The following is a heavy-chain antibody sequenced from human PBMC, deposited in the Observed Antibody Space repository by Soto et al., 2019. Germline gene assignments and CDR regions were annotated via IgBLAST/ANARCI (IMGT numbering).Heavy chain of an antibody. CDR1: EVTFYTWA. CDR2: FSGSGGST. CDR3: AKDGSYYDFDY. Sequence: PGGSLRVSCGASEVTFYTWAMSWFRQAPGKGLEWVSSFSGSGGSTYYADSVKGRFTISRDNSKNTLYLRMDSLRAEDTAVYYCAKDGSYYDFDYWGQGTLVTVSS. V-gene: IGHV3-23*01. J-gene: IGHJ4*02. D-gene: IGHD3-3*01.